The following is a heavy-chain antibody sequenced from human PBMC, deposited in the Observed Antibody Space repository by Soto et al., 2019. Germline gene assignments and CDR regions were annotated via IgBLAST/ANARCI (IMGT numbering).Heavy chain of an antibody. Sequence: GESLKISCKGSGYSFTSYWIGWVRQMPGKGLERMGIIYPGDSDTRYSPSFQGQVTISNDKSISTAYLQWSSLKASVIAMYFCARLVVDGDSHAFDIWGQGTMVIVSS. CDR1: GYSFTSYW. J-gene: IGHJ3*02. CDR3: ARLVVDGDSHAFDI. V-gene: IGHV5-51*01. D-gene: IGHD4-17*01. CDR2: IYPGDSDT.